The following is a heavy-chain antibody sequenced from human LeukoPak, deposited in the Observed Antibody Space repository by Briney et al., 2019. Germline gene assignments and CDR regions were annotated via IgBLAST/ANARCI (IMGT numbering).Heavy chain of an antibody. CDR3: ARVGGMVRGVILGFDY. CDR2: IYYSGST. CDR1: GGSISSGDYY. Sequence: SQTLSLTCTVSGGSISSGDYYWSWIRQPPGKGLEWIGYIYYSGSTYYNPSLKSRVTISVDTSKNQFSPKLSSVTAADTAVYYCARVGGMVRGVILGFDYWGQGTLVTVSS. J-gene: IGHJ4*02. D-gene: IGHD3-10*01. V-gene: IGHV4-30-4*08.